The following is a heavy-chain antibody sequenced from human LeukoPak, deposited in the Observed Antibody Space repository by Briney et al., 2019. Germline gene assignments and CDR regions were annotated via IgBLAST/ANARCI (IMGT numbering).Heavy chain of an antibody. CDR3: ARGVVPAAMKGGQYYFDY. CDR1: GGTFSSYA. CDR2: IIPIFGTA. J-gene: IGHJ4*02. D-gene: IGHD2-2*01. Sequence: GASVEVSCKASGGTFSSYAISWVRQAPGQGLEWMGGIIPIFGTANYAQKFQGRVTITTDESTSTAYMELSSLRSEDTAVYYCARGVVPAAMKGGQYYFDYWGQGTLVTVSS. V-gene: IGHV1-69*05.